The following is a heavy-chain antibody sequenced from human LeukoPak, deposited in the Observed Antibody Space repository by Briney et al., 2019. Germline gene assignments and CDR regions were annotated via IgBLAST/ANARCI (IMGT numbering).Heavy chain of an antibody. CDR2: IYPGDSDT. Sequence: GESLKISCKGSGYSFTSYWIGWVRQMPGKGLEWMGIIYPGDSDTRYSPSFQGQVTISADKSISTAYLQWSSLKASDTAMYYCARSRVVAATGENYYCYMDVWGKGTTVTVSS. D-gene: IGHD2-15*01. CDR1: GYSFTSYW. V-gene: IGHV5-51*01. J-gene: IGHJ6*03. CDR3: ARSRVVAATGENYYCYMDV.